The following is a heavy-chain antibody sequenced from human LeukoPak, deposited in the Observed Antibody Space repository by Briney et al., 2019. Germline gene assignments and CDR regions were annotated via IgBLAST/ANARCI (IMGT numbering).Heavy chain of an antibody. CDR1: GFTFSSYW. CDR3: AKASTMIVVVIGFDY. J-gene: IGHJ4*02. CDR2: IKQDGSEK. V-gene: IGHV3-7*01. D-gene: IGHD3-22*01. Sequence: GGSLRLSCAASGFTFSSYWMSWVRQAPGKGLEWVANIKQDGSEKYYVDSVKGRFTISRDNAKNSLYLQMNSLRAEDTAVYYCAKASTMIVVVIGFDYWGQGTLVTVSS.